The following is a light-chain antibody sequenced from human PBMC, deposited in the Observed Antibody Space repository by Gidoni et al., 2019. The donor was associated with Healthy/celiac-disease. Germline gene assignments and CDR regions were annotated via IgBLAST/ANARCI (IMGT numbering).Light chain of an antibody. CDR2: ASS. Sequence: DIQLTQSPSFLSASVGDRVSITCRASQGISSYLAWYQQKPGKAPNLLIYASSTLQSGVPSRFSGSGSGTEFTLTISSLQPEDFATYYCQQLNSYPSFGGVTKVEIK. V-gene: IGKV1-9*01. CDR3: QQLNSYPS. J-gene: IGKJ4*01. CDR1: QGISSY.